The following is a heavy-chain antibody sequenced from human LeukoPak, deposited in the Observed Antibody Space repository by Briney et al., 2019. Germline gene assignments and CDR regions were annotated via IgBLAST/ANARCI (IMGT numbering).Heavy chain of an antibody. Sequence: GASVKVSCKASGGTFSSYAISWVRQAPGQGFEWMGGFIPIFGTANYAQNFQGRVMITADESTSTAYMELSSLRSEDTAVYYCASLSRGSFEQLGRPWGQGTLVTVSS. D-gene: IGHD6-6*01. V-gene: IGHV1-69*01. CDR1: GGTFSSYA. CDR2: FIPIFGTA. CDR3: ASLSRGSFEQLGRP. J-gene: IGHJ5*02.